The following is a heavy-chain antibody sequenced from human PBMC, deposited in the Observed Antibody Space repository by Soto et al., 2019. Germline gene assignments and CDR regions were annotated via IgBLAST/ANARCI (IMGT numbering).Heavy chain of an antibody. CDR3: AGQSYESRGYYYAY. CDR1: GGSSSSTSYY. CDR2: IYSSGNT. J-gene: IGHJ4*02. Sequence: QLLLQASGPGLVKPSETLSLTCTVSGGSSSSTSYYWGWIRQPPGKGMEWIGSIYSSGNTYYNPSRKSRVTISVDTAKSHLSLKLSSVTAADTAVYYCAGQSYESRGYYYAYWGKGTLVSVSS. V-gene: IGHV4-39*01. D-gene: IGHD3-22*01.